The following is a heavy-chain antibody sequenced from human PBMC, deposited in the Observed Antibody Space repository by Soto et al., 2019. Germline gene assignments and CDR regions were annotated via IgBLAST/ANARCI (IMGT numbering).Heavy chain of an antibody. CDR1: GGCFSGYY. Sequence: SETLSLTCAAYGGCFSGYYWSWIRQPPGKGLEWIGEINHSGSTNYNPSLKSRVTISVDTSKNQFSLKLSSVTAADTAVYYCARAGETYYYGSGRAKYYYYGMAVSGQGTTVT. D-gene: IGHD3-10*01. CDR3: ARAGETYYYGSGRAKYYYYGMAV. J-gene: IGHJ6*02. V-gene: IGHV4-34*01. CDR2: INHSGST.